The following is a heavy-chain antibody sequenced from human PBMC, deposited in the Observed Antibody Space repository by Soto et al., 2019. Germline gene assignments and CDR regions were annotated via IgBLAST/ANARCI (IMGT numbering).Heavy chain of an antibody. CDR1: GFTFSSYS. J-gene: IGHJ6*02. CDR3: ETSSSLHYYGMAV. Sequence: QPVGSLRLCCAASGFTFSSYSMNWVRQAPGKGLEWVSYISSSSSTIYYADSVKGRFTISRDNAKNSLYLQMNSLRDEDTAVYYCETSSSLHYYGMAVWGQRNTVTVYS. V-gene: IGHV3-48*02. CDR2: ISSSSSTI. D-gene: IGHD6-13*01.